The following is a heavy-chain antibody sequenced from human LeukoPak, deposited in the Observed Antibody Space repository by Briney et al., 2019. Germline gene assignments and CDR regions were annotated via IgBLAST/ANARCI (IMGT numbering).Heavy chain of an antibody. CDR3: ARDLAPQLGTLYLPTPFDY. V-gene: IGHV1-2*02. CDR2: INPNSGGT. Sequence: ASVKVSCKASGYSFADYYMHWVRQAPGQGLEWMGWINPNSGGTNYAQKFQGRVTMTRDTSISTAYMELSRLRSDDTAVYYCARDLAPQLGTLYLPTPFDYWGQGTLVTVSS. J-gene: IGHJ4*02. D-gene: IGHD6-13*01. CDR1: GYSFADYY.